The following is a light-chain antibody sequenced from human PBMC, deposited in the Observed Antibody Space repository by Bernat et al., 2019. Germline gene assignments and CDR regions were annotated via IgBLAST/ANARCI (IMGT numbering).Light chain of an antibody. V-gene: IGKV1-6*01. J-gene: IGKJ1*01. CDR1: QGIRNN. Sequence: AIQMTQSPSSLSASVGDRVTITCRASQGIRNNLGWYQQKPGKAPNLLIYAASSLQSGVPSRFSGSGSGTDFTLTISSLQPEDFASYYCLQDYNYPWTFGQGTKVEIK. CDR2: AAS. CDR3: LQDYNYPWT.